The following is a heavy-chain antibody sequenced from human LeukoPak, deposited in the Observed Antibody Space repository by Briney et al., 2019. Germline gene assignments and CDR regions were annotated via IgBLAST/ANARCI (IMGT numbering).Heavy chain of an antibody. CDR3: ARRCGGDCYSKMGLDL. Sequence: SETLSLTCIVSGGFISNSIYYWAWIRQPPGEGLEWIGSIHNSGKTYYYQSLKSRVTMSVDTSKNQFSLKLSSVTAADTAVYYCARRCGGDCYSKMGLDLWGQGTAVTVSS. V-gene: IGHV4-39*01. D-gene: IGHD2-21*02. J-gene: IGHJ5*02. CDR2: IHNSGKT. CDR1: GGFISNSIYY.